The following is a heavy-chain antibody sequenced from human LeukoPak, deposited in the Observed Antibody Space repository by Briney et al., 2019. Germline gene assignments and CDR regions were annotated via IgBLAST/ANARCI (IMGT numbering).Heavy chain of an antibody. CDR1: GFTVSTNY. J-gene: IGHJ6*04. CDR2: IYSGGST. D-gene: IGHD3-3*01. CDR3: ASIRTEGDFWSGYYVDV. Sequence: GRSLRLSCAASGFTVSTNYMSWVRQAPGKGLEWVSDIYSGGSTYYADSVKGRFTISRDNSKNTLYLQMNSLRAEDTAVYYCASIRTEGDFWSGYYVDVWGKGTTVTVSS. V-gene: IGHV3-53*01.